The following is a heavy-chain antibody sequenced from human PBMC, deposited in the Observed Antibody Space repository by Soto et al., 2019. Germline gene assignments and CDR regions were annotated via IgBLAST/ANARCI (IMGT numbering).Heavy chain of an antibody. Sequence: EVQLVQSGAEVKKPGESLRISCKGSGYSFTSYWISWVRQMPGKGLEWMGRIDPIDSYTNYSPSFQGHVTISADKPTTTASLQWSSLKASATAMYYCARRAHMSRRGETFSYYYYGMDVWGQGTTVTVSS. CDR1: GYSFTSYW. D-gene: IGHD3-16*01. CDR3: ARRAHMSRRGETFSYYYYGMDV. CDR2: IDPIDSYT. V-gene: IGHV5-10-1*01. J-gene: IGHJ6*02.